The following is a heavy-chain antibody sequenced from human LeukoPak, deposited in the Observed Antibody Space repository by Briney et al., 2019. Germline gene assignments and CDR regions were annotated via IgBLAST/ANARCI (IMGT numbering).Heavy chain of an antibody. D-gene: IGHD4-17*01. V-gene: IGHV4-39*01. Sequence: PSETLTLTCTVSGCSISSSSYYWGWIRQPPGKGLEWIGSIYSSGSTYYNPSLESRITITVDTYNNQFFQKLTSLTAADTAVYYCARLAYGDSYFDYWGQGALVTVSP. CDR3: ARLAYGDSYFDY. CDR2: IYSSGST. J-gene: IGHJ4*02. CDR1: GCSISSSSYY.